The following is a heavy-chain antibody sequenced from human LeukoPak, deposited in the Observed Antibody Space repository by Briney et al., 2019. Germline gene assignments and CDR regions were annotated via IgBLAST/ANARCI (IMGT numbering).Heavy chain of an antibody. CDR2: ISYDGSNK. Sequence: GRSLRLSCAASGFTFSSYGMHWVRQAPGKGLEWVAVISYDGSNKYYADSVKGRFTISRDNSKNTLYLQMNSLRAEDTAVYYCAKGQYYYASGVDYWGQGTLVTVSS. J-gene: IGHJ4*02. CDR3: AKGQYYYASGVDY. V-gene: IGHV3-30*18. CDR1: GFTFSSYG. D-gene: IGHD3-10*01.